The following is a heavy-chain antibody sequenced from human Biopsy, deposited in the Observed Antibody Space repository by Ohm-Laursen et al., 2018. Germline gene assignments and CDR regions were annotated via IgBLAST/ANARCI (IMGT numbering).Heavy chain of an antibody. CDR2: ISHGGNDD. V-gene: IGHV3-30*03. D-gene: IGHD6-13*01. CDR1: GFTFSNYG. J-gene: IGHJ5*02. CDR3: AREAALNYSDSWYETWFDP. Sequence: RSLRLSCTASGFTFSNYGIHWVRQAPGKGLEWVALISHGGNDDYYADSVEGRFTVSRDNSKNTVVLQVNSLRAEDTAVYYCAREAALNYSDSWYETWFDPWGQGTLVTVSS.